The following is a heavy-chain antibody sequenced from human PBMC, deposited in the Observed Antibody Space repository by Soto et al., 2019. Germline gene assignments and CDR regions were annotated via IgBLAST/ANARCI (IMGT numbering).Heavy chain of an antibody. CDR1: GYSFTSYW. CDR2: IDPSDSYT. D-gene: IGHD2-2*02. CDR3: ARAFVVVPAAIDYYYGMDV. Sequence: XESLKISCKGSGYSFTSYWISWVRQMPGKGLEWMGRIDPSDSYTNYSPSFQGHVTISADKSISTAYLQWSSLKASDTAMYYCARAFVVVPAAIDYYYGMDVWGPGNTVTVSS. J-gene: IGHJ6*02. V-gene: IGHV5-10-1*01.